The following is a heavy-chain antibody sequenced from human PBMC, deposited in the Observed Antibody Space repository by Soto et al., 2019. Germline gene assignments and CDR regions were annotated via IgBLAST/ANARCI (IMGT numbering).Heavy chain of an antibody. V-gene: IGHV3-11*01. D-gene: IGHD3-3*01. J-gene: IGHJ4*02. CDR2: ISSSGSTI. CDR1: GFTFSDYY. CDR3: ARGRVELTIFSRPPGVTNDY. Sequence: GGSLRLSCAASGFTFSDYYMSWIRQAPGKGLEWVSYISSSGSTIYYADSVKGRFTISRDNAKNSLYLQMNSLRAEDTAVYYCARGRVELTIFSRPPGVTNDYWGQGTLVTVSS.